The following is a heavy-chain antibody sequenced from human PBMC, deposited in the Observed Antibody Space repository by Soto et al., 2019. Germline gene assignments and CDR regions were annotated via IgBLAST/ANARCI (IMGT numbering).Heavy chain of an antibody. J-gene: IGHJ2*01. D-gene: IGHD2-15*01. CDR1: GFTFSSYA. Sequence: EEQLLESGGGLIQPGGSLRLACAASGFTFSSYAMNWVRQAPAKGLEWVSSISFSDGGTYYADSVKGRLTISRDNSKNTLFLQMNSLRVEDTPVYYCVKDNRILGRRYFDLWGRGTLVTVSS. CDR3: VKDNRILGRRYFDL. CDR2: ISFSDGGT. V-gene: IGHV3-23*01.